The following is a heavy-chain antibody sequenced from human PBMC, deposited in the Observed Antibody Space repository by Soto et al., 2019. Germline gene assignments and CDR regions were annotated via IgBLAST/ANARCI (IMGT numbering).Heavy chain of an antibody. Sequence: TSETLSLTCAVYGGSFRGYHWSWIRQPPGKGLEWIGEINHSGSTKYNPSLKSRVTISVDTSKNQFSLKLSSVTAADTAVYYCARSEGRPPGDCYSSDYWGQGTLVTVSS. CDR1: GGSFRGYH. CDR2: INHSGST. J-gene: IGHJ4*02. V-gene: IGHV4-34*01. CDR3: ARSEGRPPGDCYSSDY. D-gene: IGHD2-21*01.